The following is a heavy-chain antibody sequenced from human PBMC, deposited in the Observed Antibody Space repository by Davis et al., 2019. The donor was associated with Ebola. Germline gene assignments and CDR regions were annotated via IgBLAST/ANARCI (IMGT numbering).Heavy chain of an antibody. Sequence: SETLSLTCAVSGGSISSSNWWSWVRQPPGKGLEWIGEIYHSGSTNYNPSLKSRVTISVDTSKNQFSLKLNSVTAADTAVYYCARRQYSSSPFDPWGQGILVTVSS. CDR1: GGSISSSNW. CDR2: IYHSGST. V-gene: IGHV4-4*02. CDR3: ARRQYSSSPFDP. D-gene: IGHD6-13*01. J-gene: IGHJ5*02.